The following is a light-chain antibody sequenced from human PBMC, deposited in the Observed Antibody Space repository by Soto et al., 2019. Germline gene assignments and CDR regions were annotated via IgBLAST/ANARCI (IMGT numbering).Light chain of an antibody. J-gene: IGLJ3*02. CDR2: EGN. V-gene: IGLV2-23*01. Sequence: QSVLTQPASVSESPGQSITISCTGTSSDVGNYNLVSWYQHYPGKAPKLLIYEGNERPSGVSNRFSGSKSGNTASLIISGLQAEDEADYYCCSYAGSGTGVFGGGTKLTVL. CDR1: SSDVGNYNL. CDR3: CSYAGSGTGV.